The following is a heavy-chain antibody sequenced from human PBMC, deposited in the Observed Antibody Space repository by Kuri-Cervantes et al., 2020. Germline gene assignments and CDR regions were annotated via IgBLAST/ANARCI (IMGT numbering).Heavy chain of an antibody. CDR3: ARDGAWVGAISGMDV. CDR1: GYTFTDYY. Sequence: ASVKVSCKASGYTFTDYYMHWVRQAPGQGLEWMGIINPSGGSTSYAQKFQGRVTMTRDTSTSTVYMELSSLRSEDTAVYYCARDGAWVGAISGMDVWGQGTTVTVSS. V-gene: IGHV1-46*01. D-gene: IGHD1-26*01. J-gene: IGHJ6*02. CDR2: INPSGGST.